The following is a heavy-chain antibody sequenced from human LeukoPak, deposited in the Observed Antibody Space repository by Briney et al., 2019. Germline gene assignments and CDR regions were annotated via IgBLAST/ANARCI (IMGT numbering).Heavy chain of an antibody. Sequence: PSETLSLTCAVYGASFSDYYWSWIRQPPGKGLEWIGEINHSGRTNYNPSLKSRVTISVDTSKNQFFLKLSSVTAADTAVYYCARLHSSSWYPFDYWGQGTLVTVSS. CDR1: GASFSDYY. J-gene: IGHJ4*02. D-gene: IGHD6-13*01. V-gene: IGHV4-34*01. CDR2: INHSGRT. CDR3: ARLHSSSWYPFDY.